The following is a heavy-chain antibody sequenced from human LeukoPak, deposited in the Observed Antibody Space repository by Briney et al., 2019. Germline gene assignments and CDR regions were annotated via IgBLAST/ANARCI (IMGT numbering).Heavy chain of an antibody. Sequence: GGSLRLSCAPSGFTFSRHGMHWVRQAPGKGLEWVAVISYDGSNKYYADSVKGRFTISRDNSKNTLYLQMNSLRAEDTAVYYCARETGSAVGSTDFDYWGQGTLVTVSS. CDR3: ARETGSAVGSTDFDY. D-gene: IGHD4-17*01. CDR1: GFTFSRHG. V-gene: IGHV3-30*03. J-gene: IGHJ4*02. CDR2: ISYDGSNK.